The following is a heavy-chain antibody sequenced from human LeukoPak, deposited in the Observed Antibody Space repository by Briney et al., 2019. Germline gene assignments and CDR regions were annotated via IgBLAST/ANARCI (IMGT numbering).Heavy chain of an antibody. Sequence: KPSETLSLTCAVYGGSFSGYYWSWIRQPPGKGLEWIGEINHSGSTNYNPSLKSRVTLSVDTSKNQFSLKLGSVTAADTAVYYCAREGRIASAGTYYYGMDVWGQGTTVTVSS. V-gene: IGHV4-34*01. J-gene: IGHJ6*02. CDR1: GGSFSGYY. CDR3: AREGRIASAGTYYYGMDV. CDR2: INHSGST. D-gene: IGHD6-13*01.